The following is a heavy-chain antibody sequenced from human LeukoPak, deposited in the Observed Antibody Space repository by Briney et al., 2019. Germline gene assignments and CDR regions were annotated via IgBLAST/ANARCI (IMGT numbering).Heavy chain of an antibody. CDR1: GYTFTSYG. CDR3: ARDIRQHIVVATAMYFDY. D-gene: IGHD2-21*02. Sequence: ASVKVSCKASGYTFTSYGISWVRQAPGQGLEWMGCISAYNGNTNYAQKLQGRVTMTTDTSTSTAYMELRSLRSDDTAVYYCARDIRQHIVVATAMYFDYWGQGTLVTVSS. CDR2: ISAYNGNT. J-gene: IGHJ4*02. V-gene: IGHV1-18*01.